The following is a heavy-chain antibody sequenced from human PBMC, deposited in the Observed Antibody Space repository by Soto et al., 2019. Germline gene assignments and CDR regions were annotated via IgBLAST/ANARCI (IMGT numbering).Heavy chain of an antibody. CDR2: ISYSGST. CDR1: GGSISSGGNY. V-gene: IGHV4-31*03. Sequence: QVQLQESGPGLVKPSQTLSLTCTVSGGSISSGGNYWSWIRQHPGKGLEWIGYISYSGSTYYNPSLKSRVSISVDTSQNQFSLKLTSVTAADTAVYYCARDRYYDSSAHRARGFDIWGQGTMVTVSS. CDR3: ARDRYYDSSAHRARGFDI. D-gene: IGHD3-22*01. J-gene: IGHJ3*02.